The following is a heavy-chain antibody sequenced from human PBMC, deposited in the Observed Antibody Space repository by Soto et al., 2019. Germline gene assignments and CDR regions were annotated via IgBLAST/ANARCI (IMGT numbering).Heavy chain of an antibody. CDR2: ISSSSSTI. J-gene: IGHJ5*02. CDR3: AREAAGYDFWSGFDP. Sequence: EVQLVESGGGLVQPGGSLRLSCAASGFTCRSYSMNWVRQAPGKGLEGVSYISSSSSTIYYADSVKGRFTISRDNAKNSLYLQMNSLRDEDTAVYYCAREAAGYDFWSGFDPWGQGTLVTVSS. CDR1: GFTCRSYS. D-gene: IGHD3-3*01. V-gene: IGHV3-48*02.